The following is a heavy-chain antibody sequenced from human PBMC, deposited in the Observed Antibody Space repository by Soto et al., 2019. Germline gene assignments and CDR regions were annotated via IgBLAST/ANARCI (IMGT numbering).Heavy chain of an antibody. CDR1: GASFSGYY. Sequence: ETLSVTCAVYGASFSGYYWSGIRQPPGKGLEWIGDINHSGSTNYNPSLKSRVTISVDTSKKQFSLKLSSVTAADTAVYYCAKVPQSRDLDWFDPWGQGTLVTVYS. D-gene: IGHD2-2*01. J-gene: IGHJ5*02. CDR2: INHSGST. CDR3: AKVPQSRDLDWFDP. V-gene: IGHV4-34*01.